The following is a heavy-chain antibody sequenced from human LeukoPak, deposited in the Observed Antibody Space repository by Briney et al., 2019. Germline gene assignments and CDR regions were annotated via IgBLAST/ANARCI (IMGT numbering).Heavy chain of an antibody. Sequence: GGSLRLSCAASGFTVSSNYMSWVRQAPGKGLEWVSVIYSGGRTYYADSVKGRFTISMDNSKNTLYLQMNSLRAEDTAVYYCARVPLEFCSSTSCHRYYYIDVWGKGTTVTVSS. J-gene: IGHJ6*03. CDR1: GFTVSSNY. CDR3: ARVPLEFCSSTSCHRYYYIDV. D-gene: IGHD2-2*02. CDR2: IYSGGRT. V-gene: IGHV3-53*01.